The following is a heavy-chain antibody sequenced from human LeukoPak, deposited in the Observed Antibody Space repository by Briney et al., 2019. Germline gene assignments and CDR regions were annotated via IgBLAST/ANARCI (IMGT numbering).Heavy chain of an antibody. CDR3: TRGSIAYYYMDV. Sequence: SETLSLTCTVSGGSISSFYWSWIRQPAGKGLEWIGRIYTSGSTNYNPSLKSRVTISVDTSKNQFSLKLSSVTAADTAVYYCTRGSIAYYYMDVWGKGTTVTISS. CDR1: GGSISSFY. J-gene: IGHJ6*03. V-gene: IGHV4-4*07. CDR2: IYTSGST. D-gene: IGHD3-22*01.